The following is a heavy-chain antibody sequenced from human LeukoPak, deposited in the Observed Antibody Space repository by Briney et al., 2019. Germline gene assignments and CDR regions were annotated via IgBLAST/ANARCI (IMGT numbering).Heavy chain of an antibody. J-gene: IGHJ6*02. CDR2: IFYSGST. V-gene: IGHV4-30-4*01. Sequence: PSETLSLTCTVSGGSISSGDYYWRWIRQPPGKGLEWIGYIFYSGSTYYNPSLKSRLFISVDTSRNQFSLKLTSVTAADTAVYYCARDSAIFYGMDVWGQGTTVTVSS. D-gene: IGHD3-3*01. CDR3: ARDSAIFYGMDV. CDR1: GGSISSGDYY.